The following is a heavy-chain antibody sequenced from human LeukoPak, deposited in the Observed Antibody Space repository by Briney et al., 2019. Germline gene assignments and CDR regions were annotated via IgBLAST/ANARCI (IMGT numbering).Heavy chain of an antibody. V-gene: IGHV4-59*01. J-gene: IGHJ4*02. CDR3: ARGDGQDGNFDY. CDR2: IYYSGST. Sequence: PSGTLSLTCAVSGGFISSYYWSWIRQPPGKGLEWIGFIYYSGSTNYNTSLKSRVTISVDTSKNQFSLKLSSVTAADTAVYYCARGDGQDGNFDYWGQGTLVTGSS. D-gene: IGHD5-24*01. CDR1: GGFISSYY.